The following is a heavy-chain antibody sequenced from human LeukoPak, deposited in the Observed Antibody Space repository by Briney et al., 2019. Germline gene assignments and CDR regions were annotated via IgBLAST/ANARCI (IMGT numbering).Heavy chain of an antibody. CDR1: GGSISSYY. CDR3: ARGGSYSSYYYYYMDV. CDR2: IYYSGST. Sequence: SETLSLTCTVSGGSISSYYWSWIRQPPGKGLEWIGYIYYSGSTNYNPSLKSRVTISVDTSKNQFSLKLSSVTAADTAVYYCARGGSYSSYYYYYMDVWGKGTTVTISS. D-gene: IGHD3-16*01. V-gene: IGHV4-59*01. J-gene: IGHJ6*03.